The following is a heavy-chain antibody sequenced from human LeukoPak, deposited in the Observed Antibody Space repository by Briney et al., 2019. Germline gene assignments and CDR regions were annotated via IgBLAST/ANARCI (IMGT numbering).Heavy chain of an antibody. V-gene: IGHV4-39*01. J-gene: IGHJ4*02. CDR3: ARRITVVTGDYFDY. CDR1: SGSIGSSSYS. Sequence: SETLSLTCTVSSGSIGSSSYSWVWIRQPPGKGLEWIGSIYYSGSTYYNPSLKSRVTISVDTSKNQFSLKLSSVIAADTAVYYCARRITVVTGDYFDYWGQGTLVTVSS. D-gene: IGHD4-23*01. CDR2: IYYSGST.